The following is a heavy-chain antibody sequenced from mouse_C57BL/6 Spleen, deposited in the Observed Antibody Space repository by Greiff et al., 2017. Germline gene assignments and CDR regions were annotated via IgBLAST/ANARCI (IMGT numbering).Heavy chain of an antibody. CDR3: ASDGYWFAY. J-gene: IGHJ3*01. V-gene: IGHV1-82*01. CDR2: IYPGDGDT. D-gene: IGHD2-3*01. Sequence: QVQLQQSGPELVKPGASVKISCKASGYAFSSSWMNWVKQRPGKGLEWIGRIYPGDGDTNYNGKFKGKATLTADKSSSTAYMQLSSLTSEDSAVYFCASDGYWFAYWGQGTLVTVSA. CDR1: GYAFSSSW.